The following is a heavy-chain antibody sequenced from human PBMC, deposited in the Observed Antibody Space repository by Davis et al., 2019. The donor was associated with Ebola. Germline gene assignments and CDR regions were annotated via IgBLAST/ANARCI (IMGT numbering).Heavy chain of an antibody. J-gene: IGHJ6*04. CDR2: IYYSGST. CDR3: ARVAARPIGMDA. V-gene: IGHV4-31*02. Sequence: SWIRQHPGRGLEWIGYIYYSGSTYYNPSLKSRLTISADTSANQFSLKLNSVTAADTAVYYCARVAARPIGMDAWGKGTTVTVSS. D-gene: IGHD6-6*01.